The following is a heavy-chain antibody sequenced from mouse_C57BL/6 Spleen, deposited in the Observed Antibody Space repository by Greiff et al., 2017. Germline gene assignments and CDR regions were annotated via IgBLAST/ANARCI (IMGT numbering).Heavy chain of an antibody. CDR1: GYTFTSYW. CDR2: IYPGSGST. CDR3: ARGELVPYYFDY. Sequence: VKLQQPGAELVKPGASVKMSCKASGYTFTSYWITWVKQRPGQGLEWIGDIYPGSGSTNYNEKFKSKATLTVDTSSSTAYMQLSSLTSEDSAVYYCARGELVPYYFDYWGQGTTLTVSS. V-gene: IGHV1-55*01. D-gene: IGHD4-1*01. J-gene: IGHJ2*01.